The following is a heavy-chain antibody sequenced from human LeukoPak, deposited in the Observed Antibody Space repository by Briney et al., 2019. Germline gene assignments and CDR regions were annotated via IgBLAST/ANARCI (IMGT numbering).Heavy chain of an antibody. V-gene: IGHV1-69*04. J-gene: IGHJ4*02. CDR3: AREPRSGWQHIIDY. D-gene: IGHD6-19*01. CDR2: LVHILGLA. Sequence: SVKVSCTASVGAFYSYSISWIRQAPGQGLGCMGRLVHILGLAHSAKKFQRRVTITADTSTSTAYMGLSRLRCQDTAVYYCAREPRSGWQHIIDYWGQGTLVTVSS. CDR1: VGAFYSYS.